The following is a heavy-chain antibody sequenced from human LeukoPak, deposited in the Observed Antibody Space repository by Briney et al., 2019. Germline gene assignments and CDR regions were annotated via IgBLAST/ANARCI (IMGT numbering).Heavy chain of an antibody. CDR3: AREGLSSGWWRGPDY. V-gene: IGHV4-31*03. J-gene: IGHJ4*02. CDR1: GGSISSGGYF. Sequence: PSETLSRTGTVSGGSISSGGYFWSWIRQHPGRGLEWIGYIYYSGITYYNPSLKSRVTISVDTSKNQFSLKLSSVTAADTAVDYCAREGLSSGWWRGPDYWGQGTLVTVSS. D-gene: IGHD6-19*01. CDR2: IYYSGIT.